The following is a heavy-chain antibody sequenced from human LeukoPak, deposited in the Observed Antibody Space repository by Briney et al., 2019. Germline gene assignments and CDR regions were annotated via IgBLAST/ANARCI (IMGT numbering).Heavy chain of an antibody. Sequence: KSSETLSLTCTVSGGSITGSYYWGWIRQTPGERLEWIGSVFYSGGTYYNPSLKSRVTISVDTSKNQFSLKLSSVTAADTAVYYCARRDNEYVFDFWGQGTLVTVSS. CDR1: GGSITGSYY. V-gene: IGHV4-39*01. CDR2: VFYSGGT. D-gene: IGHD3-16*01. J-gene: IGHJ4*02. CDR3: ARRDNEYVFDF.